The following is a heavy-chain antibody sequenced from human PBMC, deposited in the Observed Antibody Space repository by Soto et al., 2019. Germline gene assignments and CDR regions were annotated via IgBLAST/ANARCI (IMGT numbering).Heavy chain of an antibody. Sequence: QVQLQESGPGLVKPSETLSLTCNVSGGSINSGGYYWGWIRQHPGKGLEWIGYIHYRGKTSYNPSLKSRGSISLDTSGHHFSLKLTSVTVADTAVYYCARCRVAFGFDTWGEGILVTVSS. V-gene: IGHV4-31*03. CDR3: ARCRVAFGFDT. CDR1: GGSINSGGYY. J-gene: IGHJ4*02. D-gene: IGHD3-10*01. CDR2: IHYRGKT.